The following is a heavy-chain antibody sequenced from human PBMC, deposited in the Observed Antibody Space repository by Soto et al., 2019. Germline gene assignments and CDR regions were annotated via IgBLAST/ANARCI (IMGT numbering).Heavy chain of an antibody. CDR1: GYTFSSYG. V-gene: IGHV1-3*01. J-gene: IGHJ4*02. D-gene: IGHD6-19*01. CDR2: INAGNGNT. Sequence: ASVKVSCKASGYTFSSYGVHWVRQAPGQRLEWMGWINAGNGNTKYSQKFQGRVTINRDTSASTAYMELSRLRSEDTAVYYCASDRAVAGSINFDYWAQGTLVTVSS. CDR3: ASDRAVAGSINFDY.